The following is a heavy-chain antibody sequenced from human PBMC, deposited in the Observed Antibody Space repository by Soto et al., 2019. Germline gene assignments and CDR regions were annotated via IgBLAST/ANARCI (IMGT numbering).Heavy chain of an antibody. CDR3: AKQRAVAGFDY. D-gene: IGHD6-19*01. Sequence: GGSLRLSCAASGFTFSSNTMSWVRQAPGKGLEWVSGISGTGGSTYYADSVKGRFTISRDNSKNTLHLQMNSLRAEDTAVYYCAKQRAVAGFDYWGQGTLVTVSS. CDR1: GFTFSSNT. CDR2: ISGTGGST. V-gene: IGHV3-23*01. J-gene: IGHJ4*02.